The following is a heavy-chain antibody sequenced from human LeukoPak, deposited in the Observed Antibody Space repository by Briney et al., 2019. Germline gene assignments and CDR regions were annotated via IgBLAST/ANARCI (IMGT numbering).Heavy chain of an antibody. Sequence: GGSLRLSCAASGFSVSDYYMNWIRQAPGKGLEWVSYISSSGNTIYYGDSVKGRFTISRDNAKNSLYLQMDSLRSEDTAVYYCASEVGADSRDFDYWGQGTLVTVSS. D-gene: IGHD1-26*01. CDR3: ASEVGADSRDFDY. CDR2: ISSSGNTI. J-gene: IGHJ4*02. CDR1: GFSVSDYY. V-gene: IGHV3-11*04.